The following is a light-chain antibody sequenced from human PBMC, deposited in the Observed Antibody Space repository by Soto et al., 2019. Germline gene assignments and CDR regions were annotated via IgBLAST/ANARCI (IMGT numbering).Light chain of an antibody. J-gene: IGLJ2*01. V-gene: IGLV2-14*01. Sequence: QSALTQPASVSGSPGQSITLSCTGTSSDIGGYDYVSWYQRHPGKAPKLIIYDVNNRPSGVSNRFSGSKSGNTASLTISGPQAWDEADYYCTSYASGSSHVVFGGGTQLTVL. CDR2: DVN. CDR1: SSDIGGYDY. CDR3: TSYASGSSHVV.